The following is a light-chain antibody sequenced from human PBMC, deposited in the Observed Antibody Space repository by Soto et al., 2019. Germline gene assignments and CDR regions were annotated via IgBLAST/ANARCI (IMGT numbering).Light chain of an antibody. CDR1: QGVSTW. V-gene: IGKV1-12*01. CDR2: AAS. J-gene: IGKJ5*01. CDR3: QQLTSYPRST. Sequence: DIQMTQSPSSVSASVGDRVTITCRASQGVSTWLAWYQQRPGKAPKLLIYAASTLQTGVPSRFSGSGSGTEFTLTISSLQPEDFATYHCQQLTSYPRSTFGQGTRLEIK.